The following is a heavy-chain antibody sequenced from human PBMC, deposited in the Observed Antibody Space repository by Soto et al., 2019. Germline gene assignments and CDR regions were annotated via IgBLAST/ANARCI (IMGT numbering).Heavy chain of an antibody. CDR2: IIPIFGTA. J-gene: IGHJ4*02. D-gene: IGHD6-13*01. CDR3: AREKGGPGIAAAGPIDY. V-gene: IGHV1-69*01. Sequence: QVQLVQSGAEVKKPGSSVKVSCTASGGTFSSYAISWVRQAPGQGLEWMGGIIPIFGTANYAQKFQGRVTITADESTSTAYMELSSLRSEDTAVYYCAREKGGPGIAAAGPIDYWGQGTLVTVSS. CDR1: GGTFSSYA.